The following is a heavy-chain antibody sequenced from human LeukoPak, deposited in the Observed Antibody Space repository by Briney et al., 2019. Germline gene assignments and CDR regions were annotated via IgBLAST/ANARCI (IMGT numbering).Heavy chain of an antibody. CDR2: INHSGST. CDR3: ARTSVPALSWFDP. Sequence: SETLSLTCAVYGGSFSGYYWSWIRQPPGKGLEWIGEINHSGSTNYNPSLKSRVTISVDTSKNQFSLKLSSVTAADTAVYYCARTSVPALSWFDPWGQGTLVTVSS. V-gene: IGHV4-34*01. D-gene: IGHD2-2*01. J-gene: IGHJ5*02. CDR1: GGSFSGYY.